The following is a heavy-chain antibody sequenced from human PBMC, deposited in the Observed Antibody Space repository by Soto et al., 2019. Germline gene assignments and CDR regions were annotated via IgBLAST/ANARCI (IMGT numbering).Heavy chain of an antibody. V-gene: IGHV6-1*01. CDR2: TYYRTRWYY. J-gene: IGHJ6*03. Sequence: PSQTLSLTCVISGDSVSINSAAWNWIRQSPSRGLEWLGRTYYRTRWYYDYAVSVRSRIAVNPDTSKNQFSLQLTSVTPEDTAVYYCAGTTSHYWYYMDVWGKGTTVTVSS. D-gene: IGHD1-7*01. CDR1: GDSVSINSAA. CDR3: AGTTSHYWYYMDV.